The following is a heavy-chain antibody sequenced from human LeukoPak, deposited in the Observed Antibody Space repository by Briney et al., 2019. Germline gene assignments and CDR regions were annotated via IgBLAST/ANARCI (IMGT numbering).Heavy chain of an antibody. D-gene: IGHD2-21*01. J-gene: IGHJ4*02. CDR2: IYYCGST. V-gene: IGHV4-59*01. CDR3: ARDGVIRYFDY. Sequence: SETLSLTCAVSGGPLTSYYWSWIRQPPGKGLEWIGFIYYCGSTNYDPSLKSRVTISVDTSKNQFSLKLSSVTAADTAVYYCARDGVIRYFDYWGQGTLVTVSS. CDR1: GGPLTSYY.